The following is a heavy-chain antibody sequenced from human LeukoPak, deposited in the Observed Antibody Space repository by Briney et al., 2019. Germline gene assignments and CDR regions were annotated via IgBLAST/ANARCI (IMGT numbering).Heavy chain of an antibody. D-gene: IGHD4-17*01. CDR2: ILADADAGKA. CDR3: AKDLNYGDGRWEFDP. J-gene: IGHJ5*02. CDR1: GFTFGGFT. Sequence: GGSLRLSCAASGFTFGGFTMAWVRQTPGRGLEWLSGILADADAGKAYYADSVKGRLTIYRDNSKNTLYLQMNNFRADDTAVYFCAKDLNYGDGRWEFDPWGQGTLVTV. V-gene: IGHV3-23*01.